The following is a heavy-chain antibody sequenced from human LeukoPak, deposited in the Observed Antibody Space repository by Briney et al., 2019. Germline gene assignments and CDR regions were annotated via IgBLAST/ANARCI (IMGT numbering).Heavy chain of an antibody. D-gene: IGHD3-9*01. CDR3: ARKYDILTGQSNWFDP. CDR1: GYTFTGYY. V-gene: IGHV1-2*02. J-gene: IGHJ5*02. CDR2: INPNSGGT. Sequence: ASVKVSCKASGYTFTGYYLHWVRQAPGQGLEWMGWINPNSGGTKYPQKFRGRVTMTRDTSISTAYLEVSRLRSDDTAVYYCARKYDILTGQSNWFDPWGQGTLATVSS.